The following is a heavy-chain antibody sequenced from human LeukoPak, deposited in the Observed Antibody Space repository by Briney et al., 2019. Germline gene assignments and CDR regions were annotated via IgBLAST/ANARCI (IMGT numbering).Heavy chain of an antibody. D-gene: IGHD3-9*01. CDR3: ARGQYYDILTGYYKNYYYYGMDV. CDR2: INHSGST. J-gene: IGHJ6*02. Sequence: SETLSLTCAVYGGSFSGYYWSWIRQPPGKGLEWIGEINHSGSTNYNPSLKSRVTISVDTSKNQFSLKLSSVTAADTAVYYCARGQYYDILTGYYKNYYYYGMDVWGQGTTVTVSS. V-gene: IGHV4-34*01. CDR1: GGSFSGYY.